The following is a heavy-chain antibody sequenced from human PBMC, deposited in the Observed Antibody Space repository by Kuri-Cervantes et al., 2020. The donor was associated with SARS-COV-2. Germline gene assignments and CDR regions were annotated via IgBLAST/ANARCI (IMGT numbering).Heavy chain of an antibody. CDR2: IYYSGST. J-gene: IGHJ3*02. V-gene: IGHV4-38-2*02. CDR1: GYSISSGYY. CDR3: ARSGYSYGPETQGAFDI. D-gene: IGHD5-18*01. Sequence: GSLRLSCTVSGYSISSGYYWGWIRQPPGKGLEWIGSIYYSGSTYYNPSLKSRVTISVDTSKNQFSLELSSVTAADTAVYYCARSGYSYGPETQGAFDIWGQGTMVTVSS.